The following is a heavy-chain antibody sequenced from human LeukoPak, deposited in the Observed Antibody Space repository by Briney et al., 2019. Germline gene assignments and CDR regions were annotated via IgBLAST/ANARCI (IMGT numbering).Heavy chain of an antibody. CDR2: IYYSGNT. D-gene: IGHD3-16*01. CDR3: ARRVTGRGTYYFDY. CDR1: GGSISSYY. J-gene: IGHJ4*02. V-gene: IGHV4-59*08. Sequence: SETLSLTCTVSGGSISSYYWSWIRQPPGKGLEWIGYIYYSGNTNYNPALKSRVTISLDTSKNQFSLKLNSVTAADTAVYYCARRVTGRGTYYFDYWGQGSLVTVSS.